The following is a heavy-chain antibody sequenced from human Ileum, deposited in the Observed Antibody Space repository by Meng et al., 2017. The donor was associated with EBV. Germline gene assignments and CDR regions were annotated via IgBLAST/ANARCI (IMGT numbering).Heavy chain of an antibody. CDR2: MYYSGRT. J-gene: IGHJ4*02. Sequence: HLQGPGPGLGKPSKTLSLTRTVSGGVFSNENGYWGWFRQPPGKGLEWIGSMYYSGRTYYNPSLKSRVTMSLDTSKNQFSLQLTSVTAADTALYYCATRVAAVKYYFDYWGQGTLVTVSS. D-gene: IGHD6-19*01. CDR1: GGVFSNENGY. V-gene: IGHV4-39*07. CDR3: ATRVAAVKYYFDY.